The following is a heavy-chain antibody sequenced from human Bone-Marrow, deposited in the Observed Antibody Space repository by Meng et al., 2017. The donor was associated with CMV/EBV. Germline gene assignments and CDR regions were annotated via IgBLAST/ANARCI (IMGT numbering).Heavy chain of an antibody. CDR2: IYSGGST. Sequence: GESLKISCAASGFTVSNSYMSWVRQAPGKGLEWVAVIYSGGSTYYADSVKGRLTISRDHSKNTLYLQMINLRAEDTAVYYCARSPSIDCGGDCYSDYWGQGTLVTVSS. CDR3: ARSPSIDCGGDCYSDY. CDR1: GFTVSNSY. J-gene: IGHJ4*02. V-gene: IGHV3-66*02. D-gene: IGHD2-21*01.